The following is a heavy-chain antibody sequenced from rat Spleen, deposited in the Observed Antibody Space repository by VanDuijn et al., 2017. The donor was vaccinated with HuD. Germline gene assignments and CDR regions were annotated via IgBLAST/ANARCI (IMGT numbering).Heavy chain of an antibody. J-gene: IGHJ2*01. CDR1: GFIFSDYH. D-gene: IGHD1-2*01. V-gene: IGHV5S13*01. CDR3: GRHYYTSYIDFDY. CDR2: INTDGGST. Sequence: EVQLVESGGGLVQPGRSLKISCAASGFIFSDYHLAWVRQAPTKGLEWVASINTDGGSTYYPDSVKGRFTISRDNAKNTQYLQMDSLRSEDTATYYCGRHYYTSYIDFDYWGQGVMVTVSS.